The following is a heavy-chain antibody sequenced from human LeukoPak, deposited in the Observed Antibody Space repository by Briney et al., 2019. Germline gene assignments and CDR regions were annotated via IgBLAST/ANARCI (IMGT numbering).Heavy chain of an antibody. Sequence: GGSLRLSCAASGLTVSRNYMTWVRQAPGKGLEWVSVISSGGSTSYADSVKGRFTISRDNAKNTLYLQMNSLRAEDTAVYFCARDDYYDSSGLDYWGQGTLVTVSS. D-gene: IGHD3-22*01. CDR3: ARDDYYDSSGLDY. CDR2: ISSGGST. J-gene: IGHJ4*02. CDR1: GLTVSRNY. V-gene: IGHV3-53*01.